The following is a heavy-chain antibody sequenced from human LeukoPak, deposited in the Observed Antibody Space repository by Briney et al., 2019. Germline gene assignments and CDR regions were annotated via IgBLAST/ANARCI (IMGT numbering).Heavy chain of an antibody. CDR2: IYYSGST. CDR1: GGSISSYY. CDR3: ARINYYDSSGYYTEPAFDI. V-gene: IGHV4-59*01. D-gene: IGHD3-22*01. Sequence: PSETLSLTCTVSGGSISSYYWSWIRQPPGKGLEWIGYIYYSGSTNYDPYLKSRVTISVDTSKNQFSLKLSSVTAADTAVYYCARINYYDSSGYYTEPAFDIWGQGTMVTVSS. J-gene: IGHJ3*02.